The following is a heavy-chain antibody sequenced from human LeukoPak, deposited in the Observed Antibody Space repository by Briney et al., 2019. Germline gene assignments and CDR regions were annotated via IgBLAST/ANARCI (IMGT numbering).Heavy chain of an antibody. V-gene: IGHV3-7*01. D-gene: IGHD6-13*01. J-gene: IGHJ4*02. CDR3: ASERPSSSWYDY. Sequence: GGSLRLSCAASGFTFSSQWMTWVRQAPGKGLEWVANIKPDGGETYYAASVRGRFTISRDNAKRALYLQMNSLRVEDTAVYYYASERPSSSWYDYWGQGTLVTVSS. CDR2: IKPDGGET. CDR1: GFTFSSQW.